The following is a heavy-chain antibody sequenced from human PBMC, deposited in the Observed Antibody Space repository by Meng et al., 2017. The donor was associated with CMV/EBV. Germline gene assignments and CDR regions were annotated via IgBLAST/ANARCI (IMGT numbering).Heavy chain of an antibody. V-gene: IGHV3-30*04. Sequence: GESLKISCAASGFTFSSYAMHWVRQAPGKGLEWVAVISYDGSNKHYADSVKGRFTISRDNSKNTLYLQMNSLRAEDTAVYYCARDQGDGMDVWGQGTTVTVSS. CDR1: GFTFSSYA. CDR3: ARDQGDGMDV. CDR2: ISYDGSNK. D-gene: IGHD3-16*01. J-gene: IGHJ6*02.